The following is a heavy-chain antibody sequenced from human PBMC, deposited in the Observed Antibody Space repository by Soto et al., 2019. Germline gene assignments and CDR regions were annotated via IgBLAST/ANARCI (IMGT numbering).Heavy chain of an antibody. CDR2: FDPEDGET. D-gene: IGHD3-10*01. CDR3: ATDLWKHYYGSGSYYGEQKTGLRDRG. V-gene: IGHV1-24*01. CDR1: GYTLTELS. Sequence: ASVKVSCKVSGYTLTELSMHWVRQAPGKGLEWMGGFDPEDGETIYAQKFQGRVTMTEDTSTDTAYMELSSLRSEDTAVYYCATDLWKHYYGSGSYYGEQKTGLRDRGWGQGTLVTVSS. J-gene: IGHJ4*02.